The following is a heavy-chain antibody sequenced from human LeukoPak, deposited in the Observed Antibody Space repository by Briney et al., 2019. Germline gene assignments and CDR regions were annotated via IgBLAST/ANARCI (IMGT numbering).Heavy chain of an antibody. J-gene: IGHJ4*02. CDR2: LSYDGNYK. V-gene: IGHV3-30*03. CDR3: ARYAEYAVSTPCY. CDR1: GFTFSSYG. Sequence: PGGSLRLSCAASGFTFSSYGMHWVRQAPGKGLEWVAVLSYDGNYKYYADSVKGRFAISRDNSENTLYLQMNSLRAEDTAVYYCARYAEYAVSTPCYWGQGTLVTVSP. D-gene: IGHD2-8*01.